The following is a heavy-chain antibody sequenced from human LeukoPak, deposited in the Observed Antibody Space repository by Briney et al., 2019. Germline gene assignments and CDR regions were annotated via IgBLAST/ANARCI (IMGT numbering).Heavy chain of an antibody. V-gene: IGHV1-18*01. D-gene: IGHD1/OR15-1a*01. J-gene: IGHJ5*02. Sequence: ASVKVSCKASGYTFTSYGVSWVRQAPEQGLEWMGWISAYNGNTNYAQKLQGRVTMTTDTSTSTAYMELRSLRSDDTAVYYCARDLEQPRGFDPWGQGTLVTVSS. CDR1: GYTFTSYG. CDR3: ARDLEQPRGFDP. CDR2: ISAYNGNT.